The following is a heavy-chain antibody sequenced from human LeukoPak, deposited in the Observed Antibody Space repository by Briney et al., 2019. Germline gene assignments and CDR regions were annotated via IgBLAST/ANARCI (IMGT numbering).Heavy chain of an antibody. CDR2: IYYSGST. J-gene: IGHJ4*02. CDR1: GGSISSYY. V-gene: IGHV4-59*01. D-gene: IGHD5-18*01. Sequence: SETLSLTCTVSGGSISSYYWSWIRQPPGKGLEWIGYIYYSGSTNYNPSLKSGVTISVDTSKNQFSLKLSSVTAADTAVYYCARQIQLWGSFDYSGQGTLVTVSS. CDR3: ARQIQLWGSFDY.